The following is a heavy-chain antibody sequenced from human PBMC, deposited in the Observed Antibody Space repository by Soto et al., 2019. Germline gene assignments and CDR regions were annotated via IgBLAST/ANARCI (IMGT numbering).Heavy chain of an antibody. Sequence: RASVKVSCKASGGTFSSYTISWVRQAPGQGLEWMGRIIPILGIANYAQKFQGRVTITADKSTSTAYMELSSLRSEDTAVYYCAKDYFSAGYYYGFDYWGQGIMVTVSS. V-gene: IGHV1-69*04. J-gene: IGHJ4*02. CDR1: GGTFSSYT. D-gene: IGHD3-10*01. CDR3: AKDYFSAGYYYGFDY. CDR2: IIPILGIA.